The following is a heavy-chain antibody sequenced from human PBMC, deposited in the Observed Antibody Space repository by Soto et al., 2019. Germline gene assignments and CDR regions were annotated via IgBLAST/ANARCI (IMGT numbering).Heavy chain of an antibody. D-gene: IGHD3-22*01. CDR2: IYRGGST. V-gene: IGHV4-38-2*01. CDR1: GYSISSGYY. CDR3: ARVGPWVPYYYDSSPYTFENWFDP. Sequence: SETLSLTCAVSGYSISSGYYWGWLRQPPGKGLEWIGSIYRGGSTYYNPSLNSRVTLSIDMTNNHVSLILNSVTAADTAVYYCARVGPWVPYYYDSSPYTFENWFDPWGQGTLVTVSS. J-gene: IGHJ5*02.